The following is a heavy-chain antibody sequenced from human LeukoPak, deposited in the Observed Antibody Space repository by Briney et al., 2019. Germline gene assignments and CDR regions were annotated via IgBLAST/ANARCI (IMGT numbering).Heavy chain of an antibody. CDR1: GVSINSGSFY. J-gene: IGHJ4*02. D-gene: IGHD2-15*01. Sequence: PSETLSLTCTVSGVSINSGSFYWSWIRQPAGKGLESIGRIYTSGSTNYNPSLKSRVTISVDKSKNQFSLKLSSVTAADTAVYYCARGHADIVVVVFDYWGQGTLVTVSS. CDR3: ARGHADIVVVVFDY. V-gene: IGHV4-61*02. CDR2: IYTSGST.